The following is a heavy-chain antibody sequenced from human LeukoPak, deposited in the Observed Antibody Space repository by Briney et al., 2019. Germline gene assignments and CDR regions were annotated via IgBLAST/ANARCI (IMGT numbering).Heavy chain of an antibody. D-gene: IGHD4-11*01. V-gene: IGHV4-59*01. CDR1: GGSISSYY. CDR2: IYYSGST. Sequence: ASETLSLTCTVSGGSISSYYWSWIRQPPGKGLEWIGYIYYSGSTNYNPSLKSRATISVDTSKNLFSLRLRSVTAADTAVYFCARGRVSSSTWYSTYYYYFYMDVWGKGTTVTVSS. J-gene: IGHJ6*03. CDR3: ARGRVSSSTWYSTYYYYFYMDV.